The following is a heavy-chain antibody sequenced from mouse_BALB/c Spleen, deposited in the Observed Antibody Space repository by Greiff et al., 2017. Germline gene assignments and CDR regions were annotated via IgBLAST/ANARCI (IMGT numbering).Heavy chain of an antibody. V-gene: IGHV1-87*01. CDR3: ARDGNFAY. Sequence: VQLQQSGAELARPGASVKLSCKASGYTFTSYWMQWVKQRPGQGLEWIGAIYPGDGDTRYTQKFKGKATLTADKSSSTAYMQLSSLASEDSAVYYCARDGNFAYWGQGTLVTVSA. D-gene: IGHD2-1*01. J-gene: IGHJ3*01. CDR1: GYTFTSYW. CDR2: IYPGDGDT.